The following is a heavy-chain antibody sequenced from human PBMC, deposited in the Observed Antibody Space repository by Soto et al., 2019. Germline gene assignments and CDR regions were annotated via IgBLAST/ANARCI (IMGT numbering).Heavy chain of an antibody. Sequence: RASVKVSCKASGYTFTSYGISWVRQAPGQGLEWMGWISAYNGNTNYAQKLQGRVTMTTDTSTSTAYMELRSLRSDDTAVYYCARGDYYDSSGYTFDYWGQGTLVTVSS. J-gene: IGHJ4*02. D-gene: IGHD3-22*01. CDR1: GYTFTSYG. CDR2: ISAYNGNT. V-gene: IGHV1-18*01. CDR3: ARGDYYDSSGYTFDY.